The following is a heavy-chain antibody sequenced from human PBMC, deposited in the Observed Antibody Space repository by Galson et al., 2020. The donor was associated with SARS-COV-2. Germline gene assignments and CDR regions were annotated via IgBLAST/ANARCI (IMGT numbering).Heavy chain of an antibody. CDR2: IKHDGTEK. Sequence: GESLKISCAAAGFSFRFYWMSWVRQAPGKGLEWVANIKHDGTEKYYVGSVKGRFTISRDNAKNSLFLQMNSLRAEDTAVYYCARVHCSGGICYPGNYWGQGTLVTVSS. D-gene: IGHD2-15*01. J-gene: IGHJ4*02. V-gene: IGHV3-7*03. CDR3: ARVHCSGGICYPGNY. CDR1: GFSFRFYW.